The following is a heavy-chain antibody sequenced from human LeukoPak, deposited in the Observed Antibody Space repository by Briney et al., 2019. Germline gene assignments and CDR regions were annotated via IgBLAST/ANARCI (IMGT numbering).Heavy chain of an antibody. D-gene: IGHD3-22*01. CDR1: GFTFSSYW. J-gene: IGHJ4*02. Sequence: GGSLRLSCAASGFTFSSYWMSWVRQAPGKGLEWVTSIKQDGSEKYHVDSVKGRFTISRDNAKNSLLLQMNSLRAEDTAVYYCARDHGYYYDSSAYSQWGQGTLVTVSS. CDR3: ARDHGYYYDSSAYSQ. CDR2: IKQDGSEK. V-gene: IGHV3-7*05.